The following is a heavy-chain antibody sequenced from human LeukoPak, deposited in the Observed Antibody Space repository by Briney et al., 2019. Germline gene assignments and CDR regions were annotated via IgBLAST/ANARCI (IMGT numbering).Heavy chain of an antibody. V-gene: IGHV1-2*02. D-gene: IGHD3/OR15-3a*01. CDR1: GYTFTGYY. J-gene: IGHJ6*03. Sequence: GASVKVSCKASGYTFTGYYMHWVRQAPGQGLEWMGWINPNSGGTNYAQKFQGRVTMTRDTSISTAYMELSRLRSEDTAVYYCARDLRGLYYYHYMDVWGEGTTVTISS. CDR2: INPNSGGT. CDR3: ARDLRGLYYYHYMDV.